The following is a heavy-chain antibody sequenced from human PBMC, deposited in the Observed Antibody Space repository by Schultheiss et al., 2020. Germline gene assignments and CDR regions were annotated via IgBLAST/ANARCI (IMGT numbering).Heavy chain of an antibody. CDR3: TTVSEIAVADPTVDY. V-gene: IGHV3-15*01. J-gene: IGHJ4*02. D-gene: IGHD6-19*01. Sequence: GGSLRLSCAASGFTFSSYGMHWVRQAPGKGLEWVGRIKSKTDGGTTDYAAPVKGRFTISRDDSKNTLYLQMNSLKTEDTAVYYCTTVSEIAVADPTVDYWGQGTLVTVSS. CDR1: GFTFSSYG. CDR2: IKSKTDGGTT.